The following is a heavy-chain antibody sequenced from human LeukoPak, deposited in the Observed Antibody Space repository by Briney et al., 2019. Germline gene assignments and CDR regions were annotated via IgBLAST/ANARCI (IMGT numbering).Heavy chain of an antibody. CDR2: IKTDGSQT. CDR1: GFTFSTYL. J-gene: IGHJ4*02. CDR3: ARASMGGRDYHLDS. Sequence: GGSLRLSRAASGFTFSTYLMTWVRQAPGKGLEWVANIKTDGSQTYYLDSVKGRFTISRDNAKNFLSLQLGSLRADDTGVYYCARASMGGRDYHLDSWGQGTLVTVSS. D-gene: IGHD4/OR15-4a*01. V-gene: IGHV3-7*01.